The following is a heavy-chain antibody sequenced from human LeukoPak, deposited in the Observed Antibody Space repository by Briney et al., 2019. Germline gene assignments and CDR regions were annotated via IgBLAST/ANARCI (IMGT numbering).Heavy chain of an antibody. CDR2: ISYDGSNK. V-gene: IGHV3-30*04. CDR1: GFTFSSYA. J-gene: IGHJ6*02. D-gene: IGHD2-2*01. CDR3: ARDDRTSYSWSYYYYGMDV. Sequence: QAGGSLRLSCAASGFTFSSYAMHWVRQAPGKGLEWVAVISYDGSNKYYADSVKGRFTISRDNSKNTLYLQMNSLRAEDTAVYYCARDDRTSYSWSYYYYGMDVWGRGTTVTVSS.